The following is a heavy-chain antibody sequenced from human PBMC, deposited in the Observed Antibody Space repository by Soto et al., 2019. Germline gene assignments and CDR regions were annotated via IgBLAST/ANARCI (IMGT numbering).Heavy chain of an antibody. CDR2: ISSRGHTT. D-gene: IGHD3-9*01. V-gene: IGHV3-48*03. CDR1: GFTFTFESYE. J-gene: IGHJ6*02. CDR3: VRVYDILTGYSIGPSHYYYYGMDV. Sequence: GGSLRLSCEASGFTFTFESYEMNWVRQAPGKGLEWVAYISSRGHTTYYADSVKGRFTISRDNAKNLVFLEMNTLRAEDMTVYYCVRVYDILTGYSIGPSHYYYYGMDVWGQGTTVTVSS.